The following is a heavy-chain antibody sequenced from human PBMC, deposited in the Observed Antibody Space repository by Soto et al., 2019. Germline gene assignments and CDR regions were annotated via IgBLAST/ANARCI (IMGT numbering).Heavy chain of an antibody. CDR3: ARGPAAGEAYYDILTGDAFDI. J-gene: IGHJ3*02. CDR2: INHSGST. Sequence: TLSLTCAVYGGSFSGYYWSWIRQPPGKGLEWIGEINHSGSTNYNPSLKSRVTISVDTSKNQFSLKLSSVTAADTAVYYCARGPAAGEAYYDILTGDAFDIWGQGTMVTVSS. V-gene: IGHV4-34*01. D-gene: IGHD3-9*01. CDR1: GGSFSGYY.